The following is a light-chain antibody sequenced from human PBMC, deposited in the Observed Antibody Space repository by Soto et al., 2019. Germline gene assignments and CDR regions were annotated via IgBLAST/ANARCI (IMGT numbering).Light chain of an antibody. CDR2: AAS. J-gene: IGKJ1*01. Sequence: AIQLTQSPSSLSASVGDSVTITCRASQGISSALAWYQQTPGRAPKLLIYAASTLQSGVPSRFSGSGSGTDFTLTISCLQSDDFATYCCQQYYSYPRTFGQGTKVDSK. CDR3: QQYYSYPRT. CDR1: QGISSA. V-gene: IGKV1-13*02.